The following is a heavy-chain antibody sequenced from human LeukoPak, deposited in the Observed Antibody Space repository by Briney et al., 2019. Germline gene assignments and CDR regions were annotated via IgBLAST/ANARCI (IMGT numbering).Heavy chain of an antibody. J-gene: IGHJ4*02. V-gene: IGHV3-33*05. CDR2: ISYDGSNK. Sequence: GGSLRLSCAASGFTFSRYGMHWVRQAPGKGLEWVAVISYDGSNKDYADSVKGRFTISKDNSKNTLYLQMNSLRAEDTAVYYCAREGYSPRDGYNFNFDYWGQGTLVTVSS. CDR3: AREGYSPRDGYNFNFDY. D-gene: IGHD5-24*01. CDR1: GFTFSRYG.